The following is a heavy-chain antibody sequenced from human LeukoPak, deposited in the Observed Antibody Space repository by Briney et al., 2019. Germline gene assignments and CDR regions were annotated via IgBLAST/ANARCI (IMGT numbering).Heavy chain of an antibody. CDR1: GFTFSGYD. Sequence: GGSLRLSCAGSGFTFSGYDMIWIRQAPGKGLEWVAHMSSSSLKYTRYAESVKGRLTISRDNAKNTVYPEMDSLTTNDTALYYCARGGRNDLRSWFDPWGQGTLVTVSS. CDR2: MSSSSLK. V-gene: IGHV3-11*06. CDR3: ARGGRNDLRSWFDP. D-gene: IGHD1-14*01. J-gene: IGHJ5*02.